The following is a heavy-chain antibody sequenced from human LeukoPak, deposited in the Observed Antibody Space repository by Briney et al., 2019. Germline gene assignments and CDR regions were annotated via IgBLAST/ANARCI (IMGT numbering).Heavy chain of an antibody. Sequence: SETLSLTCTVSGGSISSGGYYWGWIRQPPGEGLEWIGSIYYSGRTYYNPSLQSRVTISVDTSKNQFSLKLSSVTAADTAVYYCASPTPTAAIEGYYYMGVWGKGTTVTVSS. CDR1: GGSISSGGYY. CDR3: ASPTPTAAIEGYYYMGV. V-gene: IGHV4-39*01. CDR2: IYYSGRT. D-gene: IGHD2-2*02. J-gene: IGHJ6*03.